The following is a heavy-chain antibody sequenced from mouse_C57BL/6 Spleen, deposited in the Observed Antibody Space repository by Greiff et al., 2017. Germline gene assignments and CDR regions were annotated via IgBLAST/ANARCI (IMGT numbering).Heavy chain of an antibody. Sequence: EVQLQQSGAELVRPGASVKLSCTASGFNIKDYYMHWVKQRPEQGLEWIGRIDPEDGDTEYAPKFQGKATMTADTSSNTAYLPLSSLTSEDTAVYYCSYYSVSMDYWGQGTSVTVSS. CDR1: GFNIKDYY. CDR2: IDPEDGDT. CDR3: SYYSVSMDY. J-gene: IGHJ4*01. V-gene: IGHV14-1*01. D-gene: IGHD2-12*01.